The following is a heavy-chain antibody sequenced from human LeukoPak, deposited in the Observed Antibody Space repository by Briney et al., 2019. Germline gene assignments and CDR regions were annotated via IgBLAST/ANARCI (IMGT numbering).Heavy chain of an antibody. CDR1: GGTFSSYA. Sequence: ASVKVSGKASGGTFSSYAISWVRQAPGQGLEWMGGIIPIFGTANYAQKFQGRVTITADESTSTAYMELSSLRSEDTAVYYCARATSGSYYNDYYYYGMDVWGQGTTVTVSS. CDR2: IIPIFGTA. J-gene: IGHJ6*02. CDR3: ARATSGSYYNDYYYYGMDV. V-gene: IGHV1-69*13. D-gene: IGHD3-10*01.